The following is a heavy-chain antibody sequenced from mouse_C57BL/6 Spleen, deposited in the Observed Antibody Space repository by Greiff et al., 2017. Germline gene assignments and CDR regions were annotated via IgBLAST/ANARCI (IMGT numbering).Heavy chain of an antibody. CDR3: AREDSSCPWFAY. Sequence: VQLQQSGPELVKPGASVKISCKASGYAFSSSWMNWVKQRPGKGLEWIGRIYPGDGDTKFNGKFKGKATLTAVKSSSTAYMQLSSLTSEDSAVYFCAREDSSCPWFAYWGQGTLVTVSA. J-gene: IGHJ3*01. CDR1: GYAFSSSW. CDR2: IYPGDGDT. V-gene: IGHV1-82*01. D-gene: IGHD3-2*02.